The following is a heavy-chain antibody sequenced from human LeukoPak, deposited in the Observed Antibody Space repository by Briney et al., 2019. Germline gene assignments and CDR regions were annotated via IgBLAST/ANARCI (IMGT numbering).Heavy chain of an antibody. V-gene: IGHV4-59*01. CDR2: IYYSGST. CDR3: ARLNADYGYYGPHDAFDI. D-gene: IGHD4-17*01. J-gene: IGHJ3*02. Sequence: SEALSLTCLVASGSISRYYWSWIRQPPLKGLEWIGYIYYSGSTNYNPSLKSRVTISVDTSKNQFSLKLSSVTAADTAVYYCARLNADYGYYGPHDAFDIWGQGTLVAVSS. CDR1: SGSISRYY.